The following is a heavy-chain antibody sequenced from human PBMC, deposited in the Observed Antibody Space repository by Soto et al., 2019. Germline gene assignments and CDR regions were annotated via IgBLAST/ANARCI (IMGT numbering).Heavy chain of an antibody. CDR1: GYTFTSYY. CDR3: ATGPVVVVAATHWFDP. CDR2: FDPEDGET. V-gene: IGHV1-24*01. J-gene: IGHJ5*02. D-gene: IGHD2-15*01. Sequence: GASVKVSCKASGYTFTSYYMHWARQAPGKGLEWMGGFDPEDGETIYAQKFQGRVTMTEDTSTDTAYMELSSLRSEDTAVYYCATGPVVVVAATHWFDPWGQGTLVTVSS.